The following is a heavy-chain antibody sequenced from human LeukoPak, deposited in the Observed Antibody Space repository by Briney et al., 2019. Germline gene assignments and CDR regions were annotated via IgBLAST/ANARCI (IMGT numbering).Heavy chain of an antibody. CDR2: ISYDGTEK. D-gene: IGHD2-15*01. J-gene: IGHJ4*02. V-gene: IGHV3-30-3*02. CDR1: GVIFSGHA. Sequence: GGSLRLSCAASGVIFSGHAMHWVRQAPGKELEWVAVISYDGTEKHYGDSVKGRFTISRDDSKNTLYLQMNSLRAEDMAVYYCAKCRSLSPASATNYWGQGTLVTVSS. CDR3: AKCRSLSPASATNY.